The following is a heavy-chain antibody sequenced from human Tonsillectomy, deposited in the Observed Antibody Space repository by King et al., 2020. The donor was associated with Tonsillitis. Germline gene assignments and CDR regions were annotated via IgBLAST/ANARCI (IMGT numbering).Heavy chain of an antibody. J-gene: IGHJ3*02. CDR3: GRDPYGSGDAFDI. D-gene: IGHD3-10*01. CDR2: INTNTGNP. V-gene: IGHV7-4-1*02. Sequence: QLVQSGSELKKPGASVKVSCKASGYTFTSYTMNWVRQAPGQGLEWLGWINTNTGNPTYAQGFTGRFVFSLDTSVSTAYLQISSLKADDTAVYYCGRDPYGSGDAFDIWGQGTMVTVSS. CDR1: GYTFTSYT.